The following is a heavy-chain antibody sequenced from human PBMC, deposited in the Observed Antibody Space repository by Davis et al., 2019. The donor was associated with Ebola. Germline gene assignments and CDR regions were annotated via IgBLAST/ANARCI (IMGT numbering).Heavy chain of an antibody. CDR2: INSDGSST. CDR3: NAGIVVVVAATPFDY. CDR1: GFTFSSYW. D-gene: IGHD2-15*01. J-gene: IGHJ4*02. V-gene: IGHV3-74*01. Sequence: HTGGSLRLSCAASGFTFSSYWMHWVRQAPGKGLVWVSRINSDGSSTSYADSVKGRFTISRDNAKNTLYLQMNSLKTEDTAVYYCNAGIVVVVAATPFDYWGQGTLVTVSS.